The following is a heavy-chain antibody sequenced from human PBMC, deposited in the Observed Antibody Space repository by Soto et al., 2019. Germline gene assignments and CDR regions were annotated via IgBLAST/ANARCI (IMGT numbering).Heavy chain of an antibody. CDR2: IYRTGST. J-gene: IGHJ4*02. CDR3: ASRDPGTSVDY. CDR1: GGSFTSNNW. D-gene: IGHD1-7*01. V-gene: IGHV4-4*02. Sequence: RLREPLSLTCAVSGGSFTSNNWWTWVRQPPGQGLEWIGEIYRTGSTNYNPSLKSRVTISLDKSENQFSLKVTSLTAADTAVYYCASRDPGTSVDYWGQGTLVTVSS.